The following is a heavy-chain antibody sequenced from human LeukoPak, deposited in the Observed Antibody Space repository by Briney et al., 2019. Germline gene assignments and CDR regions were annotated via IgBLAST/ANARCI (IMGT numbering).Heavy chain of an antibody. V-gene: IGHV4-31*03. Sequence: SETLSLTCSVSGGSISSGGYYWSWIRQHPGKALEWIGYIHYSGSTYYNPSLKSRITISVDMSKNHFSLKLTSVTAADTAVYYCVRHDPIGNSQPLGVWGQGTMVTVSS. D-gene: IGHD4-23*01. CDR1: GGSISSGGYY. CDR2: IHYSGST. CDR3: VRHDPIGNSQPLGV. J-gene: IGHJ3*01.